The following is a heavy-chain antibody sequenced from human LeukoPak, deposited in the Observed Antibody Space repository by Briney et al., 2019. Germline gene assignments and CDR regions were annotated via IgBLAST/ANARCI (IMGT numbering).Heavy chain of an antibody. Sequence: GRSLRLSCAASGFTFDDYAMHWVRQAPGKGLEWVSGISWNSGSIGYADSVKGRFTISRDNAKNSLYLQMNSLRAEDTALYYCAKDIGRAILTNWFDPWGQGTLVTVSS. V-gene: IGHV3-9*01. CDR3: AKDIGRAILTNWFDP. D-gene: IGHD1-1*01. CDR2: ISWNSGSI. CDR1: GFTFDDYA. J-gene: IGHJ5*02.